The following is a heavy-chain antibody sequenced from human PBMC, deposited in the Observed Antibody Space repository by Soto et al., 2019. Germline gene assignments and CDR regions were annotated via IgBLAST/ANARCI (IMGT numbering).Heavy chain of an antibody. CDR2: ISWNSGSI. CDR1: GFTFDDYA. V-gene: IGHV3-9*01. D-gene: IGHD3-22*01. Sequence: EVQLVESGGGLVQPGRSLRLSCAASGFTFDDYAMHWVWQAPGKGLEWVSGISWNSGSIGYADSVKGRFTISRDNAKNSLYLQMNSLRAEDTALYYCAKGRDDSSGYRGGHFDYWGQGSLVTVSS. J-gene: IGHJ4*02. CDR3: AKGRDDSSGYRGGHFDY.